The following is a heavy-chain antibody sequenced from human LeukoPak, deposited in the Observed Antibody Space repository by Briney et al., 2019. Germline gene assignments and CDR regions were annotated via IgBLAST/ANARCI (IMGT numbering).Heavy chain of an antibody. J-gene: IGHJ3*02. CDR1: GGTFSSYA. Sequence: SVKVSCKASGGTFSSYAISWVRQAPRQGLEWMGGIIPIFGTANYAQKFQGRVTITADESTSTAYMELSSLRSEDTAVYYCAREKQLVRDAFDIWGQGTMVTVSS. V-gene: IGHV1-69*01. CDR2: IIPIFGTA. D-gene: IGHD6-13*01. CDR3: AREKQLVRDAFDI.